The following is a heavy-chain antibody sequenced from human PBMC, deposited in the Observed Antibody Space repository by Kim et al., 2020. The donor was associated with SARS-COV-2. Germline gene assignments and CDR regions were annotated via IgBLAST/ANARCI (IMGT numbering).Heavy chain of an antibody. CDR2: ISSSGSTI. CDR3: ARSSYSYGYRYPFDY. CDR1: GFTFSDYY. Sequence: GSLRLSCAASGFTFSDYYMSWIRQAPGKGLEWVSYISSSGSTIYYADSVKGRFTISRDNAKNSLYLQMNSLRAEDTAVYYCARSSYSYGYRYPFDYWGQGTLVTVSS. D-gene: IGHD5-18*01. J-gene: IGHJ4*02. V-gene: IGHV3-11*01.